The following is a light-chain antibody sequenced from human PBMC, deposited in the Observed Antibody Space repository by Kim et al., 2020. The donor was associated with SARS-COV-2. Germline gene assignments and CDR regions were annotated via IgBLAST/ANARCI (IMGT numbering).Light chain of an antibody. J-gene: IGLJ3*02. CDR2: SNN. V-gene: IGLV1-44*01. CDR3: AAWDDSLNVWV. CDR1: SSNIGSDT. Sequence: QSVLTQPPSASETPGQRVTISCSGSSSNIGSDTVNWYQQLPGTAPKLLIYSNNQRPSGVPDRFSGYKSGTSASLAISGLQSEDEADYYCAAWDDSLNVWVFGGGTQLTVL.